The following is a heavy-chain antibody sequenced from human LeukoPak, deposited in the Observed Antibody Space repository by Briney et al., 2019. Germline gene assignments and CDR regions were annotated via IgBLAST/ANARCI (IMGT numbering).Heavy chain of an antibody. Sequence: PSETLSLTCTVSGGSISSYYWSWIRQPPGKGLEWIGYIYYSGSTNYNPSLKSRVTISVDTSKNQFSLKLSSVTAAATAVYYCARALGPMITFGGVIVTWFDPWGQGTLVTVSS. CDR1: GGSISSYY. CDR3: ARALGPMITFGGVIVTWFDP. J-gene: IGHJ5*02. V-gene: IGHV4-59*12. D-gene: IGHD3-16*02. CDR2: IYYSGST.